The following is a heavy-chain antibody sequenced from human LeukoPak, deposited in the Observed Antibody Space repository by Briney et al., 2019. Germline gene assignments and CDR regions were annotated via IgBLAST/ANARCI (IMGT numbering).Heavy chain of an antibody. CDR3: TRLVARPLVFFDY. Sequence: PGGSLRLSCTASGFTFGDYAMSWVRQAPGKGLEWVGFIRSKAYGGTTEYAASVKGRFTISRDDSKSIAYLRMNSLKTKDTAVYYCTRLVARPLVFFDYWGQGTLVTVSS. CDR2: IRSKAYGGTT. J-gene: IGHJ4*02. CDR1: GFTFGDYA. D-gene: IGHD2-8*02. V-gene: IGHV3-49*04.